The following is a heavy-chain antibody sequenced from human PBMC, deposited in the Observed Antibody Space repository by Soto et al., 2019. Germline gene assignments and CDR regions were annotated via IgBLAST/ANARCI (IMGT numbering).Heavy chain of an antibody. D-gene: IGHD3-16*01. Sequence: QVQLVQSGAEVKKPGASVKVSCKASGYTFTSYGISWVRQAPGQGLEWMGWINHYNCNTNYAQKLQGRVTMTTDTTTNTAYMELRSLRSDDTAVYYWASVWFGIDYWGQGTLVTVSS. V-gene: IGHV1-18*01. J-gene: IGHJ4*02. CDR1: GYTFTSYG. CDR3: ASVWFGIDY. CDR2: INHYNCNT.